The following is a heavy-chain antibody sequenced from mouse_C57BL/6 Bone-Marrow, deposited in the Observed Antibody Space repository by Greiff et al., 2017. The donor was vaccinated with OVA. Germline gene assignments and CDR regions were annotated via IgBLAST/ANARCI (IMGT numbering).Heavy chain of an antibody. D-gene: IGHD1-1*01. CDR1: GYTFTSYW. V-gene: IGHV1-53*01. CDR2: INPSNGGT. J-gene: IGHJ2*01. Sequence: QVQLQQPGTELVKPGASVKLSCKASGYTFTSYWMHWVKQRPGQGLEWIGNINPSNGGTNYNEKFKSKATLTVDKSSSTAYMQLSSLTSEDSAVYYCAREGPYYYYGSSSYYFDYWGQGTTLTVSS. CDR3: AREGPYYYYGSSSYYFDY.